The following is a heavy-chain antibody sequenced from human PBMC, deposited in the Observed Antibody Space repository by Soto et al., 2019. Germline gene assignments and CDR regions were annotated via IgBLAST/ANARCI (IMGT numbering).Heavy chain of an antibody. V-gene: IGHV3-30-3*01. J-gene: IGHJ4*02. Sequence: GGSLRLSCAASGFTFSSYAMHWVRQAPGKGLEWVAVISYDGSNKYYADSVKGRFTISRDNSKNTLYLQMNSLRAEDTAVYYCARDYALIDLAYYFDYWGQGTLVTVSS. CDR1: GFTFSSYA. D-gene: IGHD4-17*01. CDR3: ARDYALIDLAYYFDY. CDR2: ISYDGSNK.